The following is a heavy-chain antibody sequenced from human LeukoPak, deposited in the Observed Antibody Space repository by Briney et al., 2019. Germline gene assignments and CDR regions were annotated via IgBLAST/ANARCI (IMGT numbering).Heavy chain of an antibody. D-gene: IGHD3-9*01. V-gene: IGHV1-8*01. Sequence: ASVTVSCKASGYTFTSYDINWVRQATGQGLEWMGWMNPNSGNTGYAQKFQGRVTMTRNTSISTAYMELSSLRSEDTAVYYCARGRSGYFDWLLSPAHTDYWGQGTLVTVSS. CDR3: ARGRSGYFDWLLSPAHTDY. CDR2: MNPNSGNT. J-gene: IGHJ4*02. CDR1: GYTFTSYD.